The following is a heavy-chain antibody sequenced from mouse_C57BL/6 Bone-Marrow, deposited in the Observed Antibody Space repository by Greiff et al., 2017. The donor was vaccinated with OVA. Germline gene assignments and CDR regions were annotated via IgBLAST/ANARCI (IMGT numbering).Heavy chain of an antibody. V-gene: IGHV1-15*01. CDR1: GYTFTDYE. CDR2: IDPETGGT. CDR3: SANWDWYFDV. Sequence: QVQLQQSGAELVRPGASVTLSCKASGYTFTDYEMHWVKQTPVHGLEWIGAIDPETGGTAYNQKFKGKAILTADKSSSTAYTELRSLTSEDSAVYYCSANWDWYFDVWGTGTTVTVSS. D-gene: IGHD4-1*01. J-gene: IGHJ1*03.